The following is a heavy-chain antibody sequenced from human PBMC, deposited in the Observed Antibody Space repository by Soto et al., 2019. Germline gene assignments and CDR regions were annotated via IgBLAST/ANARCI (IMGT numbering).Heavy chain of an antibody. Sequence: PSETLSLTCTVSGGSVSSGSYYWSWIRQPPGEGLEWIGYIYYSGSTNYKPSLKSRVTISVDTSKNQFSLKLSSVTAADTAVYYCASGSGSYFWYFDYWGHGTLVTVSS. CDR3: ASGSGSYFWYFDY. CDR1: GGSVSSGSYY. V-gene: IGHV4-61*01. CDR2: IYYSGST. D-gene: IGHD1-26*01. J-gene: IGHJ4*01.